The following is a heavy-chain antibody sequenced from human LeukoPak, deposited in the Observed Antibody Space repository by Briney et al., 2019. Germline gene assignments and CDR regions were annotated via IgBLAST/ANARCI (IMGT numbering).Heavy chain of an antibody. CDR3: AREVVVVPDYYYYGMDV. CDR2: ISGSGGST. J-gene: IGHJ6*02. CDR1: GSTFSSYA. Sequence: GGSLRLSCAASGSTFSSYAMSWVRQAPGKGLEWVSAISGSGGSTYYADSVKGRFTISRDNSKNTLYLQMNSLRVEDTAVYYCAREVVVVPDYYYYGMDVWGQGTTVTVSS. V-gene: IGHV3-23*01. D-gene: IGHD2-2*01.